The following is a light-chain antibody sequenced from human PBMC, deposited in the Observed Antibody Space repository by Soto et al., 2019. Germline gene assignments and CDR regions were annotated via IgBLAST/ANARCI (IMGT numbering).Light chain of an antibody. CDR1: SSDVGGYNY. Sequence: QSALTQPASVSGSPGQSITISCTGTSSDVGGYNYVSWYQQHPGKAPKLMVYEVRNRPPGVSSRFSGSKSGNTASLTISGLQAEDEADYYCSSYTTSSVLFGGGTKLTVL. V-gene: IGLV2-14*01. CDR3: SSYTTSSVL. J-gene: IGLJ2*01. CDR2: EVR.